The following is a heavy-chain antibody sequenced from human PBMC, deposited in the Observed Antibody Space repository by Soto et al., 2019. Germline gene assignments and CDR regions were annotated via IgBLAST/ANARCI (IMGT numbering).Heavy chain of an antibody. CDR2: IYYSGST. Sequence: QVQLQESGPGLVKPSETLSLTCTVSGGSISSYYWSWIRQPPGKGLEWIGYIYYSGSTNYNPSLKSRVTISVDTSKNQFSLKLSSVTAADTAVYYCARSHPTFWSGYSGFDPWGQGTLVTVSS. CDR3: ARSHPTFWSGYSGFDP. V-gene: IGHV4-59*01. CDR1: GGSISSYY. J-gene: IGHJ5*02. D-gene: IGHD3-3*01.